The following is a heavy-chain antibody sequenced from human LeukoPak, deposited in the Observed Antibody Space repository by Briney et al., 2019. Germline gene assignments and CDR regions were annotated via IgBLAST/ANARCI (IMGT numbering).Heavy chain of an antibody. D-gene: IGHD6-13*01. V-gene: IGHV3-74*01. CDR2: INSDGSST. CDR1: GFTLSSFW. J-gene: IGHJ4*02. Sequence: PGGSLRLSCAASGFTLSSFWMHWVRQAPGKGLVWVSRINSDGSSTNYADSVKGRFTISRDNAKNTLYLQMNSLRDEDTAVYYCARPSQLALFNYWGQGTLVTVSS. CDR3: ARPSQLALFNY.